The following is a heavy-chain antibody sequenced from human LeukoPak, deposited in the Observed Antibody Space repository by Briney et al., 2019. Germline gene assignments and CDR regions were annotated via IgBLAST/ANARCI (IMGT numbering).Heavy chain of an antibody. V-gene: IGHV4-39*01. CDR1: GGSSSSRRYY. D-gene: IGHD2-2*01. CDR2: IYYSGST. CDR3: ARHPYQLLWLSWFDP. Sequence: SETLSLTCTVSGGSSSSRRYYWGWIRQPPGKGLEWIGSIYYSGSTYYNPSLKSRVTISVDTSKNPFSLKLSSVTATDTAVYYCARHPYQLLWLSWFDPWGQGTLVTVSS. J-gene: IGHJ5*02.